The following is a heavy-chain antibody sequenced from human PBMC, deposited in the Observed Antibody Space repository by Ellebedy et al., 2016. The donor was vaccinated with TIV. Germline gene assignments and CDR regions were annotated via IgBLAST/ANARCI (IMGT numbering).Heavy chain of an antibody. CDR2: SNPDGSLT. V-gene: IGHV3-74*01. J-gene: IGHJ4*02. Sequence: GESLKISCAASGFIFRWYWMYWVRQAPGKGLEWVSRSNPDGSLTNYADSVRGRLTMSRDDAKNTAYLQMNSLRAEDTAVYYCATNRRVGSIDYWGQGTLVTVSS. CDR1: GFIFRWYW. CDR3: ATNRRVGSIDY. D-gene: IGHD1-26*01.